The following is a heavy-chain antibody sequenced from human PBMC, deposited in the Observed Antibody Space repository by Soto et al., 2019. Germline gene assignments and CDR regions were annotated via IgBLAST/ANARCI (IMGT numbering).Heavy chain of an antibody. Sequence: PGESLKISCKGSGYSFTSYWIGWVRQMPGKGLEWMGIIYPGDSDTRYSPSFQGQVTISADKSFSTAYLQWSSLKASGTAMYFCARQAAAPSYDFWSGYSGAGTYGMDVWGQGTTVTVSS. CDR3: ARQAAAPSYDFWSGYSGAGTYGMDV. D-gene: IGHD3-3*01. V-gene: IGHV5-51*01. CDR2: IYPGDSDT. CDR1: GYSFTSYW. J-gene: IGHJ6*02.